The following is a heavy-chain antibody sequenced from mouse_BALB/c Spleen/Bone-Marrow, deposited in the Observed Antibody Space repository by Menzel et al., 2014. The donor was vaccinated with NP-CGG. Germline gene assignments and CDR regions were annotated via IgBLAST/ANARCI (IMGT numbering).Heavy chain of an antibody. D-gene: IGHD1-1*01. J-gene: IGHJ2*01. CDR2: INPDSSTI. Sequence: EVKLVESGGGLVQPGGSLKLSCAASGFDFSRYWMSWVRQAPVKGLEWIGEINPDSSTINYTPSLKDKFIISRDNAKNTLALQMSRVRSEDAGLYYCARCGYYGFLHYWGQGTTLTVSS. V-gene: IGHV4-1*02. CDR3: ARCGYYGFLHY. CDR1: GFDFSRYW.